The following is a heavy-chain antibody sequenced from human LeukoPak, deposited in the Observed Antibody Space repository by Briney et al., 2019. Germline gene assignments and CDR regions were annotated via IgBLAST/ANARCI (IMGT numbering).Heavy chain of an antibody. D-gene: IGHD3-16*02. Sequence: GGSLRLSCAASGFTFSSPWMHWVRQAPGKGLVWVSRINSDGSASAYADSVKGRFTISRDNAENTLYLQMNSLRAEDTAVYYCARGTAGYHSSYFDYWGQGTLVTVSS. J-gene: IGHJ4*02. V-gene: IGHV3-74*01. CDR1: GFTFSSPW. CDR2: INSDGSAS. CDR3: ARGTAGYHSSYFDY.